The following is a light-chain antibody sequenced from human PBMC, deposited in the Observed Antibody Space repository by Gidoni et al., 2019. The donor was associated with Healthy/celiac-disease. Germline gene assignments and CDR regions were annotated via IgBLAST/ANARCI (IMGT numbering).Light chain of an antibody. V-gene: IGKV3-11*01. CDR1: QSVSSY. J-gene: IGKJ4*01. CDR3: QHRSNWPPLT. CDR2: SEA. Sequence: EIVLTQSPATLSLSQGERATLSCRASQSVSSYLAWYQQKPGQAPRLLIYSEANRATGIPAWFSGSGSVTDFTLTISSLEPEDFAVYYCQHRSNWPPLTVXGXTKVEIK.